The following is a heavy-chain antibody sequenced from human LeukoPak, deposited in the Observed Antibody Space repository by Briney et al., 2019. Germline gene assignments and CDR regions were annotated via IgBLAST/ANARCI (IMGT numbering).Heavy chain of an antibody. D-gene: IGHD3-22*01. CDR2: INPSGGST. Sequence: ASVKVSCKASGYTFTSYYMHWVRQAPGQGLEWMGIINPSGGSTSYAQKFQGRVTMTRDTSTSTVYMELSSLRSEDTAVYYCARGTRITIIVYAFDIWGQGTMVTVSS. CDR1: GYTFTSYY. V-gene: IGHV1-46*01. CDR3: ARGTRITIIVYAFDI. J-gene: IGHJ3*02.